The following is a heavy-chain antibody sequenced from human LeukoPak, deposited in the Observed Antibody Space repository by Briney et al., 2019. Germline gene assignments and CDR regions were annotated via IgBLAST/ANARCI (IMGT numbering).Heavy chain of an antibody. CDR2: INPSGGST. V-gene: IGHV1-46*01. D-gene: IGHD5-18*01. J-gene: IGHJ4*02. CDR1: GYTFTSYY. Sequence: ASVKVSCKASGYTFTSYYMHWVRQAPGQGLEWMGIINPSGGSTSYAQKFQGRVTMTRETSTSTVYMELSSLRSEDTAVYYCARGYRIQLWLPPPGYWGQGTLVTVSS. CDR3: ARGYRIQLWLPPPGY.